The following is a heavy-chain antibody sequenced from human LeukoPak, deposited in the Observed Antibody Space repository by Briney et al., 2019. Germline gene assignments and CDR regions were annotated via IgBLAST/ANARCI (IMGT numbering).Heavy chain of an antibody. CDR1: GGSISSYY. J-gene: IGHJ3*02. V-gene: IGHV4-59*01. Sequence: PSETLSLTCTVSGGSISSYYWSWIRQPPGKGLEWIGYIYYSGSTNYNPSLKSRVTISVDTSKNQFSLKLSSVTAADTAVYYCARDPYWDDAFDIWGQGTMVTVSS. CDR2: IYYSGST. CDR3: ARDPYWDDAFDI. D-gene: IGHD2-8*02.